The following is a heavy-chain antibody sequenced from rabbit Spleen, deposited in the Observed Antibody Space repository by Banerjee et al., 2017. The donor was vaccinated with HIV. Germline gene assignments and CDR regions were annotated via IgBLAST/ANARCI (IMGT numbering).Heavy chain of an antibody. V-gene: IGHV1S45*01. J-gene: IGHJ4*01. Sequence: QEQLGESGGGLVKPWASLTPTLTASGFSLSSSYYIFWVRQAPGKGLEWIACIYAGSSGRNYYESWAKGRFTITKTSSTTVTLQMTSLTAADTATYFCARDGAGGSYFALWGPGTLVTVS. CDR1: GFSLSSSYY. CDR2: IYAGSSGRN. D-gene: IGHD8-1*01. CDR3: ARDGAGGSYFAL.